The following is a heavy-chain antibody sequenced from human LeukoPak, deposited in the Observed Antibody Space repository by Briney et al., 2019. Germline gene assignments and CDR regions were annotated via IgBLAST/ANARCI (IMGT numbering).Heavy chain of an antibody. V-gene: IGHV4-39*07. CDR1: GGSVSSSSYY. J-gene: IGHJ3*02. CDR2: IYYSGNT. Sequence: PSETLSLTCTVSGGSVSSSSYYWGWIRQPPGKGLEWIGSIYYSGNTYYNPSLKSRVTISVDTSKNQFSLKLSSVTAADTAVYYCARESSRNAFDIWGQGTMVTVSS. CDR3: ARESSRNAFDI.